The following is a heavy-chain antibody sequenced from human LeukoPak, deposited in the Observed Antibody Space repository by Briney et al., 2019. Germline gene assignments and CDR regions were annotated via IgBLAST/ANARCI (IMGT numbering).Heavy chain of an antibody. CDR3: ARLTYYYDSSGSGYFDY. J-gene: IGHJ4*02. D-gene: IGHD3-22*01. Sequence: GDSLKISCKGSGYSFTSYWIGWVRPMPGKGVEWMGIIYPGDSDTRYSPSVQGQVTISADKSISTAYLQWSSLKASDTAMYYCARLTYYYDSSGSGYFDYWGQGTLVTVSS. CDR1: GYSFTSYW. V-gene: IGHV5-51*01. CDR2: IYPGDSDT.